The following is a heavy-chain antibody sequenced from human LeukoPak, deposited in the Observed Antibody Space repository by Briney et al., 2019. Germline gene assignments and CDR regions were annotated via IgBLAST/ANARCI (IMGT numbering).Heavy chain of an antibody. Sequence: GGSLRLSCAASGFTFTSHAMHWVRQAPGKGLEWVTFISYDARTKYYADSVKGRFTISRDNSKNMLYLQMNSLRAEDTAVYYCARGGDYGDYGDYWGQGTLVTVSS. D-gene: IGHD4-17*01. CDR2: ISYDARTK. V-gene: IGHV3-30-3*01. CDR1: GFTFTSHA. CDR3: ARGGDYGDYGDY. J-gene: IGHJ4*02.